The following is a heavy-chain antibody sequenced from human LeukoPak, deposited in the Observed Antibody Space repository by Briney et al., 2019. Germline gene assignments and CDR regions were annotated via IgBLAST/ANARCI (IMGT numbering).Heavy chain of an antibody. Sequence: GESLRLSCAASGFTFSSYSMNWVRQAPGKGLEWVSSISSSSLYIYYADSVKGRFTISRDNAKNSLYLQMNSLRAEDTAVYYCARGGVYSTSAVDYWGQGTLVTVSS. D-gene: IGHD6-6*01. CDR2: ISSSSLYI. CDR1: GFTFSSYS. J-gene: IGHJ4*02. CDR3: ARGGVYSTSAVDY. V-gene: IGHV3-21*01.